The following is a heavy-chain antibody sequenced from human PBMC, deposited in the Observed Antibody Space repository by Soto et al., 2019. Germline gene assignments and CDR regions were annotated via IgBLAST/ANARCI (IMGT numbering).Heavy chain of an antibody. CDR3: ARHTPDTAMVLYFDY. D-gene: IGHD5-18*01. J-gene: IGHJ4*02. V-gene: IGHV4-39*01. CDR1: GGSISSSSYY. CDR2: IYYSGST. Sequence: PSETLSLTCTVSGGSISSSSYYWGWIRHPPGKGLEWIGSIYYSGSTYYNPSLKSRVTISVDTSKNQFSLKLSSVTAADTAVYYCARHTPDTAMVLYFDYWGQGTLVTVSS.